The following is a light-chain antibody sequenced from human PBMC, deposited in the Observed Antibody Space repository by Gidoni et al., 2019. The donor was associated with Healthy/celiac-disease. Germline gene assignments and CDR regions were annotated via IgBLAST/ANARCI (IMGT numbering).Light chain of an antibody. J-gene: IGKJ2*01. Sequence: IVLTQSPATLSVSPGERATLSCRASQSVSSNLAWYQQKPGQAPRLLIYGASTRATGIPARFSGSGSGTEFTLTISSLQSEDFAVYYCQQYNNRYTFXQXTKLEIK. CDR2: GAS. V-gene: IGKV3-15*01. CDR1: QSVSSN. CDR3: QQYNNRYT.